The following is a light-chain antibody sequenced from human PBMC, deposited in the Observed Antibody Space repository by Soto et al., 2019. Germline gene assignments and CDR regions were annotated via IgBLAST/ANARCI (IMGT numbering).Light chain of an antibody. CDR1: SSDIGGYNY. V-gene: IGLV2-14*01. Sequence: QSALTQPASVSGSPGQSITISCTGTSSDIGGYNYVSWYQHHPGKAPKLMIYEVSNRPSGVSNRFSGSKSGNTASLTISGLQAEDEADYHCSSYTSRTTSVIFGGGTKLTVL. J-gene: IGLJ2*01. CDR2: EVS. CDR3: SSYTSRTTSVI.